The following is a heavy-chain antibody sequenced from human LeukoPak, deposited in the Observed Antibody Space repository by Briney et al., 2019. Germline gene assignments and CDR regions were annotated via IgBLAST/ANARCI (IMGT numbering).Heavy chain of an antibody. V-gene: IGHV3-23*01. CDR1: GFTFSSYA. CDR3: AKFRSYDFWSHYFDY. D-gene: IGHD3-3*01. Sequence: GGSLRLSCAASGFTFSSYAMSWVRQAPGKGLEWVSAISGSGGSTYYADSVKGRFTISRDNSKNTLYLQMNSLRAEDTAVYYCAKFRSYDFWSHYFDYWGQGTLVTVSS. CDR2: ISGSGGST. J-gene: IGHJ4*02.